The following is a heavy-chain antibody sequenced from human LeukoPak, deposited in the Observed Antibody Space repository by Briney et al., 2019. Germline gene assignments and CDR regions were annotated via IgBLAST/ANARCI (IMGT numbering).Heavy chain of an antibody. CDR1: GFTFSSYG. Sequence: GRSLRLSCAASGFTFSSYGMHWVRQAPGKGLEWVAVISYDGSNKYYADSVKGRFTISRDNSKNTLYLQMNSLRAEDTAVYYCAKDHRNYYYDSSGYYYDDYWGQGTLVTVSS. CDR3: AKDHRNYYYDSSGYYYDDY. V-gene: IGHV3-30*18. J-gene: IGHJ4*02. CDR2: ISYDGSNK. D-gene: IGHD3-22*01.